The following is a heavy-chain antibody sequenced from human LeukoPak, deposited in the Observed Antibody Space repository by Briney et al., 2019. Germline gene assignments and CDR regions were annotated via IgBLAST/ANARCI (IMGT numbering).Heavy chain of an antibody. D-gene: IGHD2-15*01. CDR3: ARGGGYCSGGSCPNWFDP. V-gene: IGHV1-8*01. Sequence: ASVKVSCKASGYTFTSYDINWVRQATGQGLEWMGWMNPNSGNTGYAQKFQGRVTMTRNSSISTAYMELSSLRSEDTAVYYCARGGGYCSGGSCPNWFDPWGQGTLVTVSS. J-gene: IGHJ5*02. CDR1: GYTFTSYD. CDR2: MNPNSGNT.